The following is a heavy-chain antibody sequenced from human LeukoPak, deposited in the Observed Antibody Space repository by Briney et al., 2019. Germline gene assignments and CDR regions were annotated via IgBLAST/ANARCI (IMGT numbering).Heavy chain of an antibody. CDR1: GGSISSYY. J-gene: IGHJ3*02. D-gene: IGHD3-22*01. V-gene: IGHV4-59*08. Sequence: SETLSLTCTVSGGSISSYYWSWIRQPPGKGLEWIGYIYYSGSTNYNPSLKSRVTISVDTSKNQFSLKLSSVTAADTAVYYCARVSTMIVVVIGGQGAFDIWGQGTMVTVSS. CDR2: IYYSGST. CDR3: ARVSTMIVVVIGGQGAFDI.